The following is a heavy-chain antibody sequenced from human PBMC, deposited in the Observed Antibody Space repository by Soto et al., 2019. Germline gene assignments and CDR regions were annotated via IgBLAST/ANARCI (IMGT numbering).Heavy chain of an antibody. D-gene: IGHD3-10*01. J-gene: IGHJ4*02. Sequence: PSETLSLTCIVSGGSITRRSSYWAWIRQPPGKGLEWVGTFYDGNTNHNPSLRSRITIAVDTSKNQFSLKLNSVAAADTAFYYCATTRGLAVGGSFDYWGQGMLVTVSS. CDR2: FYDGNT. CDR1: GGSITRRSSY. CDR3: ATTRGLAVGGSFDY. V-gene: IGHV4-39*01.